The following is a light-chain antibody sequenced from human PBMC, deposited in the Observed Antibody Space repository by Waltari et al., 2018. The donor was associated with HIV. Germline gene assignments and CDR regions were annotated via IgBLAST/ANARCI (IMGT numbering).Light chain of an antibody. CDR3: QKYNNWIT. CDR1: QSVSSN. Sequence: ELVMTQPPATLSVSPGERATLSCRANQSVSSNLAWNPQKPGEAPRLLIYGASTRATGIPARFSGSGSGTEFTLTISSLQSEDFAVYYCQKYNNWITFGQGTRLEIK. J-gene: IGKJ5*01. CDR2: GAS. V-gene: IGKV3-15*01.